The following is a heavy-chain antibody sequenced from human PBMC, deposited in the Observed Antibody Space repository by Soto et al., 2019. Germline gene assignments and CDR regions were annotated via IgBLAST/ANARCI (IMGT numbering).Heavy chain of an antibody. CDR2: INHSGST. Sequence: QVQLQQWGAGLLKPSETLSLACAVYGGCFRGYIWTWIRQTPGKWLQWIGPINHSGSTIYNPSPKNRVTRSTMSNNPCSLEMSSVTAADSAVYYCTRGLFSGNYDSGGWYYFDAWGQGTMVTVSS. D-gene: IGHD1-26*01. V-gene: IGHV4-34*01. CDR1: GGCFRGYI. CDR3: TRGLFSGNYDSGGWYYFDA. J-gene: IGHJ4*02.